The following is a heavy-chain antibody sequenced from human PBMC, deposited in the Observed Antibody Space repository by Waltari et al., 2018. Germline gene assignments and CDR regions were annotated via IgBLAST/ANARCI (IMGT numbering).Heavy chain of an antibody. J-gene: IGHJ5*02. V-gene: IGHV3-23*01. Sequence: XXLLESGXXXVQPGXXXRXXCAASGXXFXNYAMXGVRQAPGKGLEWIXSXTGGAEGXXYADSVRGRFTISRXXSQNTLXXQMSGLRVXXXGTYXXXRGRASGLVDWFDPXXXXTLVTV. D-gene: IGHD3-10*01. CDR2: XTGGAEGX. CDR3: XRGRASGLVDWFDP. CDR1: GXXFXNYA.